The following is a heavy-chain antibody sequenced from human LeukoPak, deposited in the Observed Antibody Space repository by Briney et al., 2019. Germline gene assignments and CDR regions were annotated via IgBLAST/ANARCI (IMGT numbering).Heavy chain of an antibody. J-gene: IGHJ3*02. Sequence: PSETLSLTCTVSGGSISSGGYYWSWIRRHPGKGLEWIGYIYYSGSTYYNPSLKSRVTISVDTSKNQFSLKLSSVTAADTAVYYCAREGYYDSSGYLHGAFDIWGQGTMVTVSS. CDR1: GGSISSGGYY. V-gene: IGHV4-31*03. D-gene: IGHD3-22*01. CDR2: IYYSGST. CDR3: AREGYYDSSGYLHGAFDI.